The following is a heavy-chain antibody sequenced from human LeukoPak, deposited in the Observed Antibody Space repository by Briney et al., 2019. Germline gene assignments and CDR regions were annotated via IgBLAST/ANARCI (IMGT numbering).Heavy chain of an antibody. CDR2: IYSGGST. J-gene: IGHJ4*02. CDR1: GLTVSNNY. CDR3: ARETKYGGYSYGFLDY. V-gene: IGHV3-53*04. D-gene: IGHD5-18*01. Sequence: AGGSLRLSCAASGLTVSNNYMNWVRQAPGKGLEWVSVIYSGGSTYYADSVKGRFTISRHNSNNTLYLQMNSLRDEDTAVYYCARETKYGGYSYGFLDYWGQGTPVTVSS.